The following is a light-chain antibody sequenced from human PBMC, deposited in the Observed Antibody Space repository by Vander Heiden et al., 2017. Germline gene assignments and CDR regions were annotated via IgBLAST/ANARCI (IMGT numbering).Light chain of an antibody. CDR3: QQYGSSPST. J-gene: IGKJ3*01. Sequence: ELVLTQSPCTLSLSPGERATLSCRASQSVSSSYLAWYQQKPGQAPRLLIYGASSRATGIPDRFSGSGSGTDFTLTISRLEPEDFAVYYCQQYGSSPSTFGPGTKVDIK. CDR1: QSVSSSY. CDR2: GAS. V-gene: IGKV3-20*01.